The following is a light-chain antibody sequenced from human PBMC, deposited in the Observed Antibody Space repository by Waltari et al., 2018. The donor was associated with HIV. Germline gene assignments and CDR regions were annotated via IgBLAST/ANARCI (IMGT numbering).Light chain of an antibody. CDR3: QSADTSGTYP. V-gene: IGLV3-25*03. CDR1: ELPKQY. Sequence: SYELTQPPSVSVSPGQTARITCSGDELPKQYAYWYQQKPGQAPVVLIYKDSERPSGIPERFSGSSSGTTVTLTISGVQAEDEADYYCQSADTSGTYPFGGGTKLTVL. J-gene: IGLJ3*02. CDR2: KDS.